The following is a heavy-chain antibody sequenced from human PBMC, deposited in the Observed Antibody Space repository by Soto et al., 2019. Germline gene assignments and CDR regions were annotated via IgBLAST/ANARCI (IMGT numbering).Heavy chain of an antibody. CDR2: ISNSGGTI. CDR1: GFTFSHYY. D-gene: IGHD6-19*01. CDR3: ARGIAVAGTYWFDS. Sequence: PGGSLRLSCAASGFTFSHYYMSWIRQAPGKRLEWVSYISNSGGTIYYGDSVKGRFTISRDNGKNSLYLQLNSLRAEDTAVYYCARGIAVAGTYWFDSWGQGTPVTVSS. J-gene: IGHJ5*01. V-gene: IGHV3-11*01.